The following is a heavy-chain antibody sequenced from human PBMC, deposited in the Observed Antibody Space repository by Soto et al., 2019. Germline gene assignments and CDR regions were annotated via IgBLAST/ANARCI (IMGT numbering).Heavy chain of an antibody. CDR1: GYAFTSYT. V-gene: IGHV1-3*01. Sequence: QVQLVQSGAEVKKPGASVKVSCNPSGYAFTSYTMHWVRQAPGPGLEWMGWINADNGDSKYSQKFQGRVTITRDTSASIACMELSSLRSEDTAVYSCARDTGAGLIVEPGIFEYWGQGTLVTVSA. J-gene: IGHJ4*02. CDR2: INADNGDS. D-gene: IGHD2-15*01. CDR3: ARDTGAGLIVEPGIFEY.